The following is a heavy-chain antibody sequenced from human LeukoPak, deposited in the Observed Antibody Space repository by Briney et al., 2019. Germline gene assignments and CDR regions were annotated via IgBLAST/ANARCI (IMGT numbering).Heavy chain of an antibody. D-gene: IGHD1-26*01. J-gene: IGHJ5*02. CDR1: GIDVSSNY. Sequence: GGSLRLSCTVSGIDVSSNYISWVRQAPGKGLEWVSVTYVSGNTYYADSVKGRFIVSRDNSKNTLYLDMNSLRVEYTGVYYCAREVGAWGQGTLVTVST. CDR3: AREVGA. CDR2: TYVSGNT. V-gene: IGHV3-66*01.